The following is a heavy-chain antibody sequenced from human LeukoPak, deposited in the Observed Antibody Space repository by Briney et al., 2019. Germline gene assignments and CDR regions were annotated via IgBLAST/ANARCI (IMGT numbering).Heavy chain of an antibody. J-gene: IGHJ4*02. V-gene: IGHV1-2*02. CDR1: GYIFTGYY. D-gene: IGHD2-21*02. CDR2: INPNSGGT. Sequence: ASVKVSCKASGYIFTGYYIHWVRQAPGQGLEWMGWINPNSGGTNYAQEFQGRVTMTRDTSITTTYMDLSRLKSDDTAVYYCAREAVRYCGGDCQVDYWGQGTLVTVSS. CDR3: AREAVRYCGGDCQVDY.